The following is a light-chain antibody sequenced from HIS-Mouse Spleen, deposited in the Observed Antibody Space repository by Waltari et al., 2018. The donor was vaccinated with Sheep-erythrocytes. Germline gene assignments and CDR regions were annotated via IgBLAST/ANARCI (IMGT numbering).Light chain of an antibody. CDR3: QQLNSYPHT. Sequence: DIQLTQSPSFLSASVGDRVTITCRASQGISSYLAWYQQTPVKAPKLLIYAASTLQSGVPSRFSGSGSETEFTLTISSLQPEDFATYYCQQLNSYPHTFGQGTKLEIK. CDR2: AAS. CDR1: QGISSY. J-gene: IGKJ2*01. V-gene: IGKV1-9*01.